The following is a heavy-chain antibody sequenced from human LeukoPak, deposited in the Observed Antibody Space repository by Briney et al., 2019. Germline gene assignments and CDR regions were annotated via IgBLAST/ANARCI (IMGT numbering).Heavy chain of an antibody. V-gene: IGHV4-31*03. D-gene: IGHD5-18*01. CDR1: GGSISSGGDY. CDR2: IYYSGST. J-gene: IGHJ4*02. Sequence: PSETLSLTCTVSGGSISSGGDYWSWIRQPPGKGLEWIAYIYYSGSTYYNPSLKSRVTISVDTSKNQFSLKLTSVTAADTAVYYCARAVPDTAMALDYWGQGTLVTASS. CDR3: ARAVPDTAMALDY.